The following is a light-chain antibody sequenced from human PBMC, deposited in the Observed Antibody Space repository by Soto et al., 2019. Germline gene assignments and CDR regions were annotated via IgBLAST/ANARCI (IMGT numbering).Light chain of an antibody. CDR1: SSNIGDNT. V-gene: IGLV1-44*01. Sequence: QSALTQPPSASGTPGQRVTISCSGSSSNIGDNTVNWYQELPGTAPKLLIYSNNQRPSGVPDRFSGSKSGTSASLAISGLQSEDEADYYCATWDDSLNGHVVFGGGTKLTVL. J-gene: IGLJ2*01. CDR3: ATWDDSLNGHVV. CDR2: SNN.